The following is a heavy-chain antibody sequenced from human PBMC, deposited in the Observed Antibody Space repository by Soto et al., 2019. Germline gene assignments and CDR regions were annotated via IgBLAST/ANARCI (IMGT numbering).Heavy chain of an antibody. CDR2: IISKASGGTT. D-gene: IGHD1-26*01. Sequence: KPGGSLRRSSPLSGLTFTDAWMNWVRQAPGKGLEWVGRIISKASGGTTDYAAPAKGRFTISRGDSKNTLFLQMDSLQIGDTAVYFCVWQSDFIGAWHWGQGT. CDR1: GLTFTDAW. CDR3: VWQSDFIGAWH. V-gene: IGHV3-15*07. J-gene: IGHJ4*02.